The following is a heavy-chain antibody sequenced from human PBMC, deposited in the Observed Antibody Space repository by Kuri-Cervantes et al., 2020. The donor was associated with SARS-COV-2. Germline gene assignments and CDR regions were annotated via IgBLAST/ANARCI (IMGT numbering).Heavy chain of an antibody. CDR1: GFTFSSYA. D-gene: IGHD4-17*01. J-gene: IGHJ3*02. V-gene: IGHV3-23*01. CDR2: ISGSGGST. Sequence: GESLKISCAASGFTFSSYAMSWVRQAPGKGLEWVSAISGSGGSTYYADSVKGRFTISRDNSKNTLYLQMNSLRAEDTAVYYCAKDSTSYGDYPLGAFDIWGQGTMVTVSS. CDR3: AKDSTSYGDYPLGAFDI.